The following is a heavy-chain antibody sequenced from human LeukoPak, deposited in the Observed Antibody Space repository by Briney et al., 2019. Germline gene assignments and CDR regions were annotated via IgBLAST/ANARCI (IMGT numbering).Heavy chain of an antibody. CDR3: ARPTNDDYYYYYMDV. V-gene: IGHV1-2*02. CDR2: INPNGGGT. D-gene: IGHD1-1*01. Sequence: GASVKVSCKASGYTFTGDYMHWVRQAPGQGVEWMGWINPNGGGTNYAQKFQGRVTMTWDTSISTAYMELSSLRSDDAAVYYCARPTNDDYYYYYMDVWGKGTTVTVSS. J-gene: IGHJ6*03. CDR1: GYTFTGDY.